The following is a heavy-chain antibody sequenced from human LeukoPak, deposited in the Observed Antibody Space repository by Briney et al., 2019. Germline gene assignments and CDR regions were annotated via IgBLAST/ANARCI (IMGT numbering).Heavy chain of an antibody. V-gene: IGHV4-39*07. J-gene: IGHJ6*03. CDR2: IYYSGST. CDR3: ARGTTTVLSYYYYYYMDV. Sequence: SETLSLTCTVSGGSISSSSYYWVWIRQPPGKGLEWIGSIYYSGSTYYNPSLKSRVTISVDTSKNQFSLKLSSVTAADTAVYYCARGTTTVLSYYYYYYMDVWGKGTTVTVSS. CDR1: GGSISSSSYY. D-gene: IGHD4-11*01.